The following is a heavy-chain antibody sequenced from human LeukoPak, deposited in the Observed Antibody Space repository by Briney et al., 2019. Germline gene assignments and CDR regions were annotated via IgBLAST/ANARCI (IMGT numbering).Heavy chain of an antibody. CDR2: INHSGST. V-gene: IGHV4-34*01. J-gene: IGHJ4*02. CDR3: ARVRWLVPSHFDY. D-gene: IGHD6-19*01. CDR1: GGSFSGYY. Sequence: PSETLSLTCAVYGGSFSGYYWSWIRQPPGKGLEWIGEINHSGSTNYNPSLKSRVTISVDTSKNQFSLKLSSVTAADTAVYYCARVRWLVPSHFDYWGQGTPVTVSS.